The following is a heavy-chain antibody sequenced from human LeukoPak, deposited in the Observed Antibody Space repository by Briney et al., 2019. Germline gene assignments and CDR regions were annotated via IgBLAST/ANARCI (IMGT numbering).Heavy chain of an antibody. CDR1: GFTFSSYW. J-gene: IGHJ4*02. CDR2: IKQDGSEK. CDR3: ARTYGEEGGQRFDH. V-gene: IGHV3-7*02. Sequence: GGSLRLSCAASGFTFSSYWMSWVRQAPGKGLEWVANIKQDGSEKYYVDSVKGRFTISRDNAKNSLYLQMNSLRAEDTAIYYCARTYGEEGGQRFDHWGQGTLVTVSS. D-gene: IGHD2-8*01.